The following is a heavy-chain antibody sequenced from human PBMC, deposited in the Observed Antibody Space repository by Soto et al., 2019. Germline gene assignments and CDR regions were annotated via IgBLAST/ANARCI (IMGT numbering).Heavy chain of an antibody. CDR1: GYTFTGYY. V-gene: IGHV1-2*02. CDR3: ARDPYGDYVRLDY. CDR2: INPNSGGT. D-gene: IGHD4-17*01. J-gene: IGHJ4*02. Sequence: QVQLVQSGAEVKKPGASVKVSYKASGYTFTGYYMHWVRQAPGQGLEWMGWINPNSGGTNYAQKFQGRVTMTRDTSISTAYMELSSLRSDDTAVYYCARDPYGDYVRLDYWGQGTLVTVSS.